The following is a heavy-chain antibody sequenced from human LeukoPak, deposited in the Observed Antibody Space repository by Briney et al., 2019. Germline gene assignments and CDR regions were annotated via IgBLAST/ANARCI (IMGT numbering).Heavy chain of an antibody. V-gene: IGHV4-59*01. CDR3: ARDVGMYQPPKGGYYYYYMDV. J-gene: IGHJ6*03. Sequence: KPSETLSLTCTVSGGSISSYYWSWIRQPPGKGLEWIGYIYYSGSTNYNPSPKSRVTISVDTSKNQFSLKLSSVTAADTAVYYCARDVGMYQPPKGGYYYYYMDVWGKGTTVTVSS. D-gene: IGHD2-2*01. CDR1: GGSISSYY. CDR2: IYYSGST.